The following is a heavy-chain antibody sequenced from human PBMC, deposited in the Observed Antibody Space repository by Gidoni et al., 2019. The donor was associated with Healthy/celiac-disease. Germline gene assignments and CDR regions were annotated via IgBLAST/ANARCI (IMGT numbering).Heavy chain of an antibody. V-gene: IGHV4-34*01. CDR1: GGSFSGYY. Sequence: QVQLQQWGAGLLMPSETLSLTCAVYGGSFSGYYWSWIRQPPGKGLEWIGEINHSGSTNYNPSLKSRVTISVDTSKNQFSLKLSSVTAADTAVYYCARGLVRGGRHFDYWGQGTLVTVSS. CDR2: INHSGST. CDR3: ARGLVRGGRHFDY. D-gene: IGHD3-10*01. J-gene: IGHJ4*02.